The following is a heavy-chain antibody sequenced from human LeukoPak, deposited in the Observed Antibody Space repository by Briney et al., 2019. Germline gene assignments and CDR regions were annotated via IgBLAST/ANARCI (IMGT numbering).Heavy chain of an antibody. D-gene: IGHD2-2*02. Sequence: TGGSLRLSCAASGFTFNTFWMTWVRQAPGKGLEWVANIKEDGSEKVYVDSLKGRFTISRDNDKNALYLQMNSLRVEDTAVYYCARDPYTRGFGAFDVWGRGTMVTVSS. V-gene: IGHV3-7*04. J-gene: IGHJ3*01. CDR1: GFTFNTFW. CDR3: ARDPYTRGFGAFDV. CDR2: IKEDGSEK.